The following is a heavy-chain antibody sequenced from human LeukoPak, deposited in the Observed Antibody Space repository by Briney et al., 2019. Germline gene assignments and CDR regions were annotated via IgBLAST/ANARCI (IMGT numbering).Heavy chain of an antibody. J-gene: IGHJ4*02. CDR2: MYTSGSP. Sequence: SETLSLSRTVSGGSVSSNFWSWIRQPAGKGLERIGRMYTSGSPTYNPSLKSRVTMSVDTSKNRFSLKMISVTAADTAVYYCVGASGSGGRSDLDSYYCGQGTLVTVSS. CDR1: GGSVSSNF. CDR3: VGASGSGGRSDLDSYY. D-gene: IGHD3-10*01. V-gene: IGHV4-4*07.